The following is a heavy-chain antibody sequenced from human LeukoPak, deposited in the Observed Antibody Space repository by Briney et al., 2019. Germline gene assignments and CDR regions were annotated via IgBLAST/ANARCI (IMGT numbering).Heavy chain of an antibody. J-gene: IGHJ4*02. CDR1: GYTFTSYY. CDR2: INPSGGST. CDR3: ARSREIYYFDH. D-gene: IGHD5-24*01. Sequence: ASVKVSCKASGYTFTSYYMHWVRQAPGQGLEWVGIINPSGGSTSYAQKFQGRVTMTRDTSTSTVYMELSSLRSEDTAVYYCARSREIYYFDHWGQGTLVTVSS. V-gene: IGHV1-46*01.